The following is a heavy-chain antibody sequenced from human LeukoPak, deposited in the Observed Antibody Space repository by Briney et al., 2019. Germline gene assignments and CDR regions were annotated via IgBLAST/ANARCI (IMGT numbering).Heavy chain of an antibody. Sequence: GRSLRLSCAASGLTVSSNYMSWVRQAPGKGLEWVSIIYSDGYTDYADSVKDRFTISRDNSKNTLYLQMNSLRVEDTALYYCARGRTYYSDSSATNGGMDVWGQGTTVTVSS. D-gene: IGHD3-22*01. J-gene: IGHJ6*02. V-gene: IGHV3-66*01. CDR1: GLTVSSNY. CDR2: IYSDGYT. CDR3: ARGRTYYSDSSATNGGMDV.